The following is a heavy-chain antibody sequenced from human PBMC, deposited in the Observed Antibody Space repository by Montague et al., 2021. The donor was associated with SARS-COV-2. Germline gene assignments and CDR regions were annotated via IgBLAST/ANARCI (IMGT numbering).Heavy chain of an antibody. J-gene: IGHJ6*02. CDR3: AREVYQLPNTYYYYGVDV. V-gene: IGHV4-61*02. Sequence: TLSLTCTVSGGSISSGSYYWSWNRQPDGKGLEWIGRIYTSGSTNYNPSLKSRVTISVDTSKNQFSLKLSSVTAADTAVYYCAREVYQLPNTYYYYGVDVWGQGTTVTVSS. CDR2: IYTSGST. D-gene: IGHD2-2*01. CDR1: GGSISSGSYY.